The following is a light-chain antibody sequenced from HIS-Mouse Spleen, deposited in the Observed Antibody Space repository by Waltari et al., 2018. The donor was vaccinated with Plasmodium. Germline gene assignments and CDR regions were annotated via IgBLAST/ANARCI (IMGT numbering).Light chain of an antibody. V-gene: IGKV3-15*01. CDR2: GAS. J-gene: IGKJ3*01. CDR1: QSVSSN. Sequence: EIVMTQSPATLSVSPGESATLSCSPSQSVSSNLAWYQQKPGQAPRLLIYGASTRATGIPARFRGSGSGTEFTLTISSLQSEDFAVYYCQQYNNWSFTFGPGTKVDIK. CDR3: QQYNNWSFT.